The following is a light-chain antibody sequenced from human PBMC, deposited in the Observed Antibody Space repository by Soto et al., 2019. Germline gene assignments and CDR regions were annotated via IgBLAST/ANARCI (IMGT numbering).Light chain of an antibody. CDR2: RNN. CDR3: AAWDDSLVV. V-gene: IGLV1-47*01. J-gene: IGLJ7*01. CDR1: SSNIGAGYD. Sequence: QSVLTQPPSVSGAPGQRVTISCTGSSSNIGAGYDVHWYQHLPGTAPKLLIYRNNQRPSGVPDRFSASKSGTSASLAISGLRSEDDADYYCAAWDDSLVVFGGGTQLTVL.